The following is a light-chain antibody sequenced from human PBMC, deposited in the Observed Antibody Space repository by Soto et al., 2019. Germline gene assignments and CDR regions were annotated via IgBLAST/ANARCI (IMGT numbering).Light chain of an antibody. J-gene: IGKJ4*01. V-gene: IGKV3-15*01. CDR2: GIS. CDR3: QQYNSWPRT. CDR1: QSVSSN. Sequence: EIVMTQSPATLSVSPGERATLSCRASQSVSSNLAWYQQKPGQAPRLLIYGISARAAGFPARFSGSGSGTEFTLTISSLQSEDFAIYYCQQYNSWPRTFGGGTKVEIK.